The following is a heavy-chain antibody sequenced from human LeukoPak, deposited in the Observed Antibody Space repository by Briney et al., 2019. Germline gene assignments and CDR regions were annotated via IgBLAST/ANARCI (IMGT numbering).Heavy chain of an antibody. Sequence: SETLSLTCTVSGGSISSYYWSWIRQPPGKGLEWIGYIYYSGSTNYNPSLKSRVTISVDTSKNQFSLKLSSVTAADTAVYYCARQNSGGYSFDYWGQGTLVTVSS. CDR3: ARQNSGGYSFDY. D-gene: IGHD1-26*01. CDR1: GGSISSYY. V-gene: IGHV4-59*08. J-gene: IGHJ4*02. CDR2: IYYSGST.